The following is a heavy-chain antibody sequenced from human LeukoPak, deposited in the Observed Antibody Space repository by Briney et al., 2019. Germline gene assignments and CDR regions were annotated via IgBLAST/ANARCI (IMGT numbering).Heavy chain of an antibody. D-gene: IGHD3-9*01. CDR1: GYSFTSYW. V-gene: IGHV5-51*01. CDR2: IYPGDSDT. Sequence: GESLKISCKGSGYSFTSYWIGWVRQMPGKGLEWMGIIYPGDSDTRYSPSFQGQVTISADKSISTAYLQWSSLKASDTAMYYCARSGRYFDWSAASGMDVWGQGTTVTVSS. J-gene: IGHJ6*02. CDR3: ARSGRYFDWSAASGMDV.